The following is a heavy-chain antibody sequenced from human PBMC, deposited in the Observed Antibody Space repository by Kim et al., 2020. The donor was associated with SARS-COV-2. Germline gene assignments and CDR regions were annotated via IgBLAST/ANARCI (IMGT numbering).Heavy chain of an antibody. J-gene: IGHJ6*03. V-gene: IGHV4-34*01. CDR3: ARRHSALDLAV. CDR1: GGSFSGYY. D-gene: IGHD5-12*01. Sequence: SETLSLTCAVYGGSFSGYYWSWIRQSPGRGLEWIGEVHHSGSTDYNPSLRGRLTLSVDTSKSQVSLKLTSVTVTDTGVYYCARRHSALDLAVWGKGTPVT. CDR2: VHHSGST.